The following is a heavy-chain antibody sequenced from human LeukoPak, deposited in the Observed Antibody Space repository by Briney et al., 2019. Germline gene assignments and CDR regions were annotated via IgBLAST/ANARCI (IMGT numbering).Heavy chain of an antibody. CDR1: GGSISSYY. CDR2: IYYSGST. V-gene: IGHV4-59*01. Sequence: SETLSLTCTVSGGSISSYYWSWIRQPPGKGLEWIGYIYYSGSTNYNPSLKSRVTISVDTSKNQFSLKLSSVTAADTAVYYCARGAAQGPWWGPFDYWGQGTLVTVSS. D-gene: IGHD2-15*01. J-gene: IGHJ4*02. CDR3: ARGAAQGPWWGPFDY.